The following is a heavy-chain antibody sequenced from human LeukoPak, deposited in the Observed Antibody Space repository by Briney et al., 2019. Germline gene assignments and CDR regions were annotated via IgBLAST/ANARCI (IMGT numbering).Heavy chain of an antibody. Sequence: PSQTLSLTCTVSGGSISSGGYYWGWIRQPPGKGLEWIANIYYTGNTYYLPSLKSRVTISVDTSKNQFSLNLRSVTAADTAVYYCATEEIDAYDIWGQGTLVTVSS. D-gene: IGHD5-24*01. CDR2: IYYTGNT. CDR3: ATEEIDAYDI. J-gene: IGHJ3*02. CDR1: GGSISSGGYY. V-gene: IGHV4-39*01.